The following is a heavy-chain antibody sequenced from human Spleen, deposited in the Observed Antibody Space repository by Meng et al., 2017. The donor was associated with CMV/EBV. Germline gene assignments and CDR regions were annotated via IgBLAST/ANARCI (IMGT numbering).Heavy chain of an antibody. CDR2: IRWNGDTT. Sequence: GESLKISCAASGFTFDDYGMTWVRQVPGKGLEWVSGIRWNGDTTGYTDSVKGRFTISRDNAKNSLYLQMNSLRAEDTAVYYCAREVSARPEEIWLDPWGQGTLVTVSS. D-gene: IGHD6-6*01. CDR1: GFTFDDYG. J-gene: IGHJ5*02. CDR3: AREVSARPEEIWLDP. V-gene: IGHV3-20*04.